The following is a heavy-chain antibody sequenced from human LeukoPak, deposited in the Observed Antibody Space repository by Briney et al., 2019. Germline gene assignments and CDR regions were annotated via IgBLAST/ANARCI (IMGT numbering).Heavy chain of an antibody. CDR1: GFSFSEYW. V-gene: IGHV3-23*01. D-gene: IGHD2-21*02. CDR2: IKANGATT. J-gene: IGHJ5*02. Sequence: GGSLRLSCAASGFSFSEYWMSWVRQAPGKGLEWVSSIKANGATTYYANSVRGRFTISRDNSKNTLYLHLSSLRAEDTAIYFCAVGSDCSSWGQGTLVAVSS. CDR3: AVGSDCSS.